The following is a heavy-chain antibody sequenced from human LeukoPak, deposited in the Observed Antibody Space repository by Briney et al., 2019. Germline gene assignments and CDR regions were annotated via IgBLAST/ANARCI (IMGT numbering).Heavy chain of an antibody. CDR3: ARLGRPAAFDI. Sequence: SETLSLTCTVSGGSISTYYWSWIRQPPGKGLEWIGYIYYSGNTNYNPSLKSRVTISIDTSRNQFSLKLTSVTAADTALYYCARLGRPAAFDIWGQGTMVTVSS. J-gene: IGHJ3*02. CDR1: GGSISTYY. V-gene: IGHV4-59*08. D-gene: IGHD3-16*01. CDR2: IYYSGNT.